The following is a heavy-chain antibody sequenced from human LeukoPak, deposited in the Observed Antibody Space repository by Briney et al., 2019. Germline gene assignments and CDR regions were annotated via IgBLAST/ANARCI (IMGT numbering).Heavy chain of an antibody. CDR1: GFRFSNYW. Sequence: GGSLELSCAASGFRFSNYWMSWVRPAPGTGLEWVANINQDGSQEYYVDSVKGRFTISRDNAKNSLYLQMNSLRAEDTAVYYCASHNHFDYWGQGTLVTVSS. CDR3: ASHNHFDY. CDR2: INQDGSQE. V-gene: IGHV3-7*01. J-gene: IGHJ4*02.